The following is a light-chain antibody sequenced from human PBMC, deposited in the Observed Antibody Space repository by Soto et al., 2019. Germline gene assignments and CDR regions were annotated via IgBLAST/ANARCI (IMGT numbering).Light chain of an antibody. J-gene: IGKJ2*01. CDR1: QSISSW. CDR3: QQYNSYSRNT. Sequence: DIQMTQSPSTLSASVGDRVTITCRASQSISSWLAWYQQKPGKAPKLRIYKASSLESGGPSRFSGSRSGTEFTLTISSLQPDDFASYYCQQYNSYSRNTFGQGTKLEIK. V-gene: IGKV1-5*03. CDR2: KAS.